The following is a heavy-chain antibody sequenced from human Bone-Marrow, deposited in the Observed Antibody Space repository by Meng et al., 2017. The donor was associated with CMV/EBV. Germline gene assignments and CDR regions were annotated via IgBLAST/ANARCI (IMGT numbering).Heavy chain of an antibody. CDR2: IRYDGSNK. J-gene: IGHJ4*02. Sequence: GASLKISWAASGFTFSSYWMCWVRQAPGKGLEWVAFIRYDGSNKYYADSVKGRFTISRDNSKNTLYLQMNSLRAEDTAVYYCAKDFSLLWSTVDFDYWGQGTLVTVSS. D-gene: IGHD3-10*01. CDR3: AKDFSLLWSTVDFDY. V-gene: IGHV3-30*02. CDR1: GFTFSSYW.